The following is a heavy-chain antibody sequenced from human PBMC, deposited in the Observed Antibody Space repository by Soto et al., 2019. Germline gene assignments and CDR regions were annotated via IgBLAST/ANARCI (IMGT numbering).Heavy chain of an antibody. CDR1: GGTLSSFINYP. CDR3: ARRDTSGFLRYFDN. J-gene: IGHJ4*02. D-gene: IGHD3-3*01. Sequence: QMQLVQPGAEVKKPGSSVKVSCKASGGTLSSFINYPINWVRQAPGQGLEWMGGIVPNVGTVNYAQKFQGRVTITADKSTGTAYMELSSLRSEDTGLYYCARRDTSGFLRYFDNWGQGTLVTVSS. V-gene: IGHV1-69*06. CDR2: IVPNVGTV.